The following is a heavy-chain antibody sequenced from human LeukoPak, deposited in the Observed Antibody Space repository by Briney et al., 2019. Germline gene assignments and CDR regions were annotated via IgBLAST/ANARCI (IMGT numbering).Heavy chain of an antibody. J-gene: IGHJ6*03. V-gene: IGHV3-7*01. CDR3: ARCEGFYDYFSGNPTYYFYMDV. CDR2: IKEDGSET. D-gene: IGHD3-16*01. CDR1: GFTFSTYW. Sequence: PGGSLRLSCAASGFTFSTYWMCWVRQAPGKGLEWVANIKEDGSETNYVEPAKGRFFISRDNAKNSQHLQMNSLRVEDTAVYYCARCEGFYDYFSGNPTYYFYMDVWGKGTTVTVSS.